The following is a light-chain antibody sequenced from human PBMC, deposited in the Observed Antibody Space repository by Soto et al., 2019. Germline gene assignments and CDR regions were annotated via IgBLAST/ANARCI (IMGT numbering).Light chain of an antibody. V-gene: IGKV1-27*01. J-gene: IGKJ3*01. CDR2: AAS. Sequence: DIQMTQSPSSLSAFVGDSVTFTCRASQGISNYLAWYHQKPGKVPKLRVYAASTLQSGVPSRFTGSGSGTEFTLTIRSLQPEDVGTYYCQHYHSPPFTFGPGTKLEIK. CDR3: QHYHSPPFT. CDR1: QGISNY.